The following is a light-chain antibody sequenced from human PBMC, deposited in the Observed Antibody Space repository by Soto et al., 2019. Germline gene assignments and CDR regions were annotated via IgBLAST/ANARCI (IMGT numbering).Light chain of an antibody. V-gene: IGKV3-15*01. J-gene: IGKJ1*01. Sequence: EIVLTQSPGTLSLSPGERATLSCRASQSVSSIYLAWYQQKPGQAPRLLIYGASTRATGIPARFSGSGSGTEFTLTISSLQSEDFATYYCQQSYSTPQTFGQGTKVDIK. CDR2: GAS. CDR1: QSVSSIY. CDR3: QQSYSTPQT.